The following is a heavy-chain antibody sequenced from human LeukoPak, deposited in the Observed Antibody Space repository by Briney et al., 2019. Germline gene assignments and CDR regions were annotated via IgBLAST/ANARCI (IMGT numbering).Heavy chain of an antibody. CDR3: ARVLGSISH. CDR2: MNPKSGNT. V-gene: IGHV1-8*01. D-gene: IGHD4/OR15-4a*01. Sequence: ASVKVSGKASGYTFSTCDINWVRQATGQGLEWMGWMNPKSGNTGFADKFQGRVTMTRDTSISTAYMELSSLTSEDTAVYYCARVLGSISHWGQGTLVTVSS. J-gene: IGHJ4*02. CDR1: GYTFSTCD.